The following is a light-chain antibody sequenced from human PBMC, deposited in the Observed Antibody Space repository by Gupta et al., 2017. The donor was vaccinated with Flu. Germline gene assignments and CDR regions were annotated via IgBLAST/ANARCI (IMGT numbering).Light chain of an antibody. V-gene: IGKV1-5*03. Sequence: DIQMTQSPSTLSASVGDRVAITCRASQSVTWLAWYQQKPGKVPTLLIYKASTLEPGVPSRFSGSGSGTEFTLTITSLQPEDFATYFCQQEDNYWRTFGQGTKVEMK. CDR3: QQEDNYWRT. CDR2: KAS. CDR1: QSVTW. J-gene: IGKJ1*01.